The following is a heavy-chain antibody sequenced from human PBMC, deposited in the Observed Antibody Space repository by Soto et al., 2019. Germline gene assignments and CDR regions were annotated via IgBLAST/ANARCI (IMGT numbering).Heavy chain of an antibody. D-gene: IGHD3-10*01. J-gene: IGHJ4*02. CDR3: ARSLDVFLWLGELLSLGFDS. CDR2: ISATGGST. V-gene: IGHV3-23*01. CDR1: GFTFDNYA. Sequence: EVQLMESGGGLVQPGGSQRLSCAASGFTFDNYAMNWVRQAPGKGLEWVSGISATGGSTYYAASVRGRFGISRDNSKNTLDLQMNSLRAEDTAVYYCARSLDVFLWLGELLSLGFDSWGQGTLVTASS.